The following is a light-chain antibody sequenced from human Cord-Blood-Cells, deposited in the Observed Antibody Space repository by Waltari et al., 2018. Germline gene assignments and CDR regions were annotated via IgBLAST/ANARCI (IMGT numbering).Light chain of an antibody. J-gene: IGKJ3*01. Sequence: DIQMTQSPSSLSASVGDRVNITCRASQGISNYLAWYQQKPGKVPKLLIYAASTLQSGVPSRFSGSGSGTDFTLTISSLQPEDVATYYCQKYNSAPIFTFGPGTKVDIK. CDR3: QKYNSAPIFT. V-gene: IGKV1-27*01. CDR1: QGISNY. CDR2: AAS.